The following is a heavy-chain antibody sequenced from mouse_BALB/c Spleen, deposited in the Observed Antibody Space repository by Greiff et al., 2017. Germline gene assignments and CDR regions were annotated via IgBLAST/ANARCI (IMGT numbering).Heavy chain of an antibody. CDR2: ISSGGSYT. J-gene: IGHJ3*01. Sequence: EVQLVESGGDLVKPGGSLKLSCAASGFTFSSYGMSWVRQTPDKRLEWVATISSGGSYTYYPDSVKGRFTISRDNAKNTLYLQMSSLKSEDTAMYYCASIYDGYYWFAYWGQGTLVTVSA. V-gene: IGHV5-6*01. D-gene: IGHD2-3*01. CDR3: ASIYDGYYWFAY. CDR1: GFTFSSYG.